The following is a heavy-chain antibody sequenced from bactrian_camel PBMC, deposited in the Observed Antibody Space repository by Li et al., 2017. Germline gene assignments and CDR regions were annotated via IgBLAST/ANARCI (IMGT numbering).Heavy chain of an antibody. CDR2: IYSDGGKT. J-gene: IGHJ4*01. D-gene: IGHD6*01. CDR3: GTRYPGSWYRTY. V-gene: IGHV3-2*01. CDR1: GFHVRSYY. Sequence: VQLVESGGGLVQPGDSVRLSCVASGFHVRSYYMIWARQVPGKGLEWLTSIYSDGGKTYTLDSLKGRFIISRNDLNDTTYLQMNNVKSEDTALYYCGTRYPGSWYRTYWGQGTQVTVS.